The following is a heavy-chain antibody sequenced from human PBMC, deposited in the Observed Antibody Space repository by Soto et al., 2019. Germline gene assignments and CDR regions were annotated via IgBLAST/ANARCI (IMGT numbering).Heavy chain of an antibody. J-gene: IGHJ6*02. D-gene: IGHD6-19*01. CDR3: ARDHEQWLVREGVSYYYGMDV. CDR1: GDSVSSNSAA. Sequence: SQTLSLTCAISGDSVSSNSAAWNWIRQSPSRSLEWLGRTYYRSKWYNDYAVSVKSRITINPDTSKNQFSLQLNSVTPEDTAVYYCARDHEQWLVREGVSYYYGMDVWGQGTTVTVSS. CDR2: TYYRSKWYN. V-gene: IGHV6-1*01.